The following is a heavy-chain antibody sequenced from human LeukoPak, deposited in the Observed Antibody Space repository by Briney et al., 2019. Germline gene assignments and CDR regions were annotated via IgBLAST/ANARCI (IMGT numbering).Heavy chain of an antibody. Sequence: SETLSLTCAVSGDSINNFYWSWIRQPPGKGLEWIGYIYYSGSTYYNPSLKSRVTISVDTSKNQFSLKLSSVTAADTAVYYCARRATKSLFDPWGQGTLVTVSS. CDR3: ARRATKSLFDP. CDR1: GDSINNFY. J-gene: IGHJ5*02. V-gene: IGHV4-59*08. D-gene: IGHD5-12*01. CDR2: IYYSGST.